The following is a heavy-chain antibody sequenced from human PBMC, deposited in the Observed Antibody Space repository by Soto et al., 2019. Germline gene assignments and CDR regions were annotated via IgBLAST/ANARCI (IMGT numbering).Heavy chain of an antibody. V-gene: IGHV1-2*04. CDR3: ARGGYCSGGSCFRGYYYYGMDV. CDR2: INPNSGGT. D-gene: IGHD2-15*01. Sequence: ASVKVSCKASGYTFTGYYMHWVRQAPGQGLEWMGWINPNSGGTNYAQKFQGWVTMTRETSISTAYMELSRLRSDDTAVYYCARGGYCSGGSCFRGYYYYGMDVWGQGTMVTVSS. J-gene: IGHJ6*02. CDR1: GYTFTGYY.